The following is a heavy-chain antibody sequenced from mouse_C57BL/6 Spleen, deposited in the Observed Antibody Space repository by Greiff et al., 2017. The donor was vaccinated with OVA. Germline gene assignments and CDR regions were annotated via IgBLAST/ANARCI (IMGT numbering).Heavy chain of an antibody. D-gene: IGHD2-4*01. CDR1: GFSLTSYG. J-gene: IGHJ2*01. CDR2: IWSGGST. Sequence: QVQLKESGPGLVQPSQSLSITCTVSGFSLTSYGVHWVRQSPGKGLEWLGVIWSGGSTDYNAAFISRLSISKDNSKSQVCFKMNSLQADDTAIYYCARTYDFDYCDDWGQGTTLTVSS. CDR3: ARTYDFDYCDD. V-gene: IGHV2-2*01.